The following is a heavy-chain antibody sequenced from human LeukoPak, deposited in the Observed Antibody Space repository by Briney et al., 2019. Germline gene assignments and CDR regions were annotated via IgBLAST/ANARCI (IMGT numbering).Heavy chain of an antibody. CDR2: ISGSGGST. CDR1: GFTFSSYA. V-gene: IGHV3-23*01. J-gene: IGHJ4*02. Sequence: PGGSLRLSCAASGFTFSSYAMSWVRQAPGKGLEWVSAISGSGGSTYYADSVKGRFTISRDNSKNTLYLQMNSLRAEDTAVYYCAKDGRGSGSYFADYWGQGTLVTVSS. CDR3: AKDGRGSGSYFADY. D-gene: IGHD3-10*01.